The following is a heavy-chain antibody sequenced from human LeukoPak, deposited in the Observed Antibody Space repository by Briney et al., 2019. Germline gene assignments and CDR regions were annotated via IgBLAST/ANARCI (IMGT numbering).Heavy chain of an antibody. J-gene: IGHJ5*02. Sequence: SETLSLTCAVYGGSFSGYYWSWIRQPPGKGLEWIANIYYSGNTYFNPSLKSRVTISMDTSKNQFSLKLTSVTAADSALYYCATLVPPGWFDPWGQGTLVTVSS. CDR3: ATLVPPGWFDP. CDR2: IYYSGNT. CDR1: GGSFSGYY. V-gene: IGHV4-34*01.